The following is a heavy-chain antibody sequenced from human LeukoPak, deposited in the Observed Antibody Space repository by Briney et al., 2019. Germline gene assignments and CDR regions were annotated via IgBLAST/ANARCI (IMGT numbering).Heavy chain of an antibody. J-gene: IGHJ4*02. D-gene: IGHD5-18*01. V-gene: IGHV3-7*01. CDR1: GFTISNYW. CDR3: ARENTAVPGGDC. Sequence: GGSLRLSCAASGFTISNYWMSWVRQAPGKGLEWVANIKQDGSERYYVDSVKGGFTVSRDNAKNSLYLQMNSLRVDDTAVYYCARENTAVPGGDCWGQGTLVTVSS. CDR2: IKQDGSER.